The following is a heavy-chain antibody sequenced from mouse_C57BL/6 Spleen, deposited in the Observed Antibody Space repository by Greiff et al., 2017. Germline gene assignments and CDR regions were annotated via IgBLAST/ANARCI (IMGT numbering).Heavy chain of an antibody. V-gene: IGHV5-9*01. J-gene: IGHJ3*01. CDR1: GFTFSSYT. CDR3: ARGGGYDGFAY. CDR2: ISGGGGNT. D-gene: IGHD2-2*01. Sequence: EVQLVESGGGLVKPGGSLKLSCAASGFTFSSYTMSWVRQTPEKWLEWVATISGGGGNTYYPDSVKGRFTISRDNAKNTLYLQMSSLRSEDTALYYCARGGGYDGFAYWGQGTLVTVSA.